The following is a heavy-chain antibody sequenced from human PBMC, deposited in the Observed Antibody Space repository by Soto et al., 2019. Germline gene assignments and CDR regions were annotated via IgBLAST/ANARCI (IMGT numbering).Heavy chain of an antibody. CDR1: GGTFSSYT. Sequence: QVQLVQSGAEVKKPGSSVKVSCKASGGTFSSYTISWVRQAPGQGLEWMGRIIPILGIANYAQKVEGRVTITADKSTSTAFMELSSLRSEETALYYCSRDMFGRWLTPWGQGTLVTVSS. V-gene: IGHV1-69*08. D-gene: IGHD3-10*02. J-gene: IGHJ4*02. CDR2: IIPILGIA. CDR3: SRDMFGRWLTP.